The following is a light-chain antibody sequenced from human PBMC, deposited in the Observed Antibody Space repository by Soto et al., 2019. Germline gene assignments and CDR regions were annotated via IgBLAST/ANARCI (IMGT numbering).Light chain of an antibody. CDR1: SSDVGGYNY. J-gene: IGLJ2*01. Sequence: QSALTQPASVSGSPGQSITISCTGTSSDVGGYNYVSWYQQHPGKAPKLIIYEASHRPSGVSDRFSGSKSANTASLTISGLQADDEADYYCSSYTSTNVLFGGGTKLTVL. CDR3: SSYTSTNVL. CDR2: EAS. V-gene: IGLV2-14*01.